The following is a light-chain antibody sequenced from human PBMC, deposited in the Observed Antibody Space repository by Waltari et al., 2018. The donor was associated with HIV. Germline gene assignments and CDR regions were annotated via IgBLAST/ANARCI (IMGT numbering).Light chain of an antibody. CDR3: EAWDDSLSGPV. CDR2: SND. Sequence: QSVLTQPPSASGTPGQRVTISCSGGSPNIGRNNVYWYQHFPGTAPKLLIFSNDKRPSGVPCRMPGPKAGTPASLAILGPRLEEEADYFCEAWDDSLSGPVFGGGTKLTVL. J-gene: IGLJ3*02. V-gene: IGLV1-47*01. CDR1: SPNIGRNN.